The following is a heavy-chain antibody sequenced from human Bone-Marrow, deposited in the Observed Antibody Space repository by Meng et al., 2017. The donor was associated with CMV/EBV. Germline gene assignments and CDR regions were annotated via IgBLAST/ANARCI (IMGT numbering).Heavy chain of an antibody. CDR1: GFTFDDYA. CDR3: AKDSQWLVRGIDY. J-gene: IGHJ4*02. CDR2: ISWNSGSI. D-gene: IGHD6-19*01. V-gene: IGHV3-9*01. Sequence: SCAASGFTFDDYAMHWVRQAPGKGLEWVSGISWNSGSIGYADSVKGRFTISRDNAKNSLYLQMNSLRAEDTALYYCAKDSQWLVRGIDYWGQGTLVTVSS.